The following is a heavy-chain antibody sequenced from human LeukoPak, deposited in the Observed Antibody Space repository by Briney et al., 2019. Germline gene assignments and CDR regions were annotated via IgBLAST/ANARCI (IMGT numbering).Heavy chain of an antibody. D-gene: IGHD2-15*01. J-gene: IGHJ4*02. Sequence: SETLSLTCTVSGGSISSGSYYWSWIRQPAGKGLEWIGRIYTSGSTNYNPSLKSRVTISVGTSKNQFSLKLSSVTAADTAVYYCARGYCSGGSCLYDYWGQGTLVTVSS. V-gene: IGHV4-61*02. CDR1: GGSISSGSYY. CDR3: ARGYCSGGSCLYDY. CDR2: IYTSGST.